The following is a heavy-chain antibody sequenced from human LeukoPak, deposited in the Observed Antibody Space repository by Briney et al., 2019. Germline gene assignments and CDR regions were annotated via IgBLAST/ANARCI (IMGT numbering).Heavy chain of an antibody. CDR3: ARDASTINFDY. J-gene: IGHJ4*02. V-gene: IGHV7-4-1*02. CDR1: GYTFTDYS. Sequence: GASVKVSCTASGYTFTDYSINWLRQAPGQGLEWMGWITTSTGNPTYAQGFTGRFVFSLDTSVSTTYLHINSLKAEDTAVYYCARDASTINFDYWGQGTLVTVSS. D-gene: IGHD5/OR15-5a*01. CDR2: ITTSTGNP.